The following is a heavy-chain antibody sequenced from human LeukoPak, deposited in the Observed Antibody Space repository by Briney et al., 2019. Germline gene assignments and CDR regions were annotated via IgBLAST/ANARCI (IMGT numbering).Heavy chain of an antibody. V-gene: IGHV1-46*01. CDR2: INASGGST. CDR3: ARDLIAAAGTTWFDP. CDR1: GYRFTSYY. J-gene: IGHJ5*02. Sequence: ASVKVSCKASGYRFTSYYMHWVRQAPGQGLEWMGIINASGGSTTYAQKFQGRVTMTRDTSTSTVYMELSSLRSEDTAVYYCARDLIAAAGTTWFDPWGQGTLVTVSS. D-gene: IGHD6-13*01.